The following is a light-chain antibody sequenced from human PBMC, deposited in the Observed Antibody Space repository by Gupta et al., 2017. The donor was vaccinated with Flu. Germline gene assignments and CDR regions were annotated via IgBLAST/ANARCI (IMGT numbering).Light chain of an antibody. J-gene: IGLJ2*01. CDR1: AFQKHD. CDR3: PSGDISGTGVV. V-gene: IGLV3-25*03. Sequence: TVRLTCSVDAFQKHDVKWYKQNTGLAPVIVIYNDGERPAGVRDRFSGSSSGTTATLTISGVQAEDEADYYCPSGDISGTGVVFGGGTKLTVL. CDR2: NDG.